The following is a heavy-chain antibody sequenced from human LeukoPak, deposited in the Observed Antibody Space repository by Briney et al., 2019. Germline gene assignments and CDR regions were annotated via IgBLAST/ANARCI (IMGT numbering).Heavy chain of an antibody. J-gene: IGHJ4*02. CDR1: GGSISSFY. CDR2: IYYSGST. D-gene: IGHD5-18*01. V-gene: IGHV4-59*01. Sequence: SETLSLTCTVSGGSISSFYWSWIRQPPGKGLEWIGYIYYSGSTNYNPSLKSRVTISVDTSKDQFSLKLSSVTAADTAVYYCARAGGYSYGYFDYWGQGTLVTVSS. CDR3: ARAGGYSYGYFDY.